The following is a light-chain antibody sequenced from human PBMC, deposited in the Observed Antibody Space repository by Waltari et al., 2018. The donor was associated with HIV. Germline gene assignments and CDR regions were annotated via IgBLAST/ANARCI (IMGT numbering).Light chain of an antibody. CDR3: SSYTTTSNVEL. V-gene: IGLV2-14*01. J-gene: IGLJ2*01. Sequence: QSALTQPASVSGSPGQSITISCAGSSGDVGRYNFVSWYQQHPGKAPKLMVYEVSNRPSGVSNRFSGSKSGNTASLTISGLQAEDEAVYYCSSYTTTSNVELFGGGTKLTVL. CDR2: EVS. CDR1: SGDVGRYNF.